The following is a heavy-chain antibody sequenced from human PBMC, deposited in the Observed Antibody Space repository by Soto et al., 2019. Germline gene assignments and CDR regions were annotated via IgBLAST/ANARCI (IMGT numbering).Heavy chain of an antibody. J-gene: IGHJ4*02. Sequence: EVQLLESGGGLVQPGGSLRLSCAASGFTFNSYAMSWVRQAPGKGLEWVSGISSSGVSTFYADSVNGRFTISRDNSNNTLYLQMKTVRAEDTAVYYCATGGLSVLYIDFWGQGTLVTVSP. D-gene: IGHD2-8*02. CDR3: ATGGLSVLYIDF. CDR2: ISSSGVST. CDR1: GFTFNSYA. V-gene: IGHV3-23*01.